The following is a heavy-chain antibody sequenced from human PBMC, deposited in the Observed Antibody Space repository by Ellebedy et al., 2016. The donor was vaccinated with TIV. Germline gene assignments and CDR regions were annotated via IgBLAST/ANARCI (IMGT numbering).Heavy chain of an antibody. J-gene: IGHJ4*02. CDR3: ARGPLGGTPRAFDS. V-gene: IGHV3-33*01. D-gene: IGHD1-26*01. CDR1: GFRFSSYG. CDR2: IWYDGSNK. Sequence: GESLKISCAASGFRFSSYGIHWVRQAPGKGLEWVAIIWYDGSNKDYADSVKGQFTISRDNSKNTVYLQMNSLRVEDTAVYHCARGPLGGTPRAFDSWGQGTLVTVSS.